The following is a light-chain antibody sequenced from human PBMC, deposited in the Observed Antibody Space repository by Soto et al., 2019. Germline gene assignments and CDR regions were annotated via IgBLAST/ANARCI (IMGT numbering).Light chain of an antibody. Sequence: DIQMAQSPSSLSASVGDRVSITCRASLSIGTYLNWYQQTAGQAPRLLIHSVFKLQSGVPSRFSGSGSGTEFTLTISSLQPEDSATYYCQQGYSSPQTFGQVTNLEIK. CDR2: SVF. J-gene: IGKJ2*01. CDR1: LSIGTY. V-gene: IGKV1-39*01. CDR3: QQGYSSPQT.